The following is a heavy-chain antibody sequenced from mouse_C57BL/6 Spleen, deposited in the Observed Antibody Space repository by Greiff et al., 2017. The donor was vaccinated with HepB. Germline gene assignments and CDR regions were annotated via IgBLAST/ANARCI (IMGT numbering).Heavy chain of an antibody. CDR1: GFTFSSYA. D-gene: IGHD2-3*01. V-gene: IGHV5-9-1*02. J-gene: IGHJ1*03. CDR3: TRRGVYDGYYVGYFDV. Sequence: EVKLVESGEGLVKPGGSLKLSCAASGFTFSSYAMSWVRQTPEKRLEWVAYISSGGDYIYYADTVKGRFTISRDNARNTLYLQMSSLKSEDTAMYYCTRRGVYDGYYVGYFDVWGTGTTVTVSS. CDR2: ISSGGDYI.